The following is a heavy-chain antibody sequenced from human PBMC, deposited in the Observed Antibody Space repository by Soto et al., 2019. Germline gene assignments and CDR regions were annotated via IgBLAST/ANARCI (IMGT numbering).Heavy chain of an antibody. D-gene: IGHD4-17*01. Sequence: QVQLQESGPGLVKPSETLSLTCTVSGGSISSYYWSWIRQPPGTGLEWIGYIYYSGSTNYNPSLKRRVTMSVDTSKNQFSLKLSSVTAADTAVYYCASHPTVTEYYFDYWGQGTLVTVSS. CDR2: IYYSGST. CDR1: GGSISSYY. J-gene: IGHJ4*02. CDR3: ASHPTVTEYYFDY. V-gene: IGHV4-59*08.